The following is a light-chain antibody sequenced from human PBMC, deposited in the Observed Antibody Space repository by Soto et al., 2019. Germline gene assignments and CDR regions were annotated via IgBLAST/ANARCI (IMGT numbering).Light chain of an antibody. CDR3: QQSYTTPIT. Sequence: DIQMTQSPSSLSASVGDRVTMTCRASQSIASFLNWYQQKPGKAPKLLIYDASRVQSGVPSRFTGSGSGTDFTLTISSLQPEDFATYYCQQSYTTPITFGQGTRLEIK. V-gene: IGKV1-39*01. J-gene: IGKJ5*01. CDR2: DAS. CDR1: QSIASF.